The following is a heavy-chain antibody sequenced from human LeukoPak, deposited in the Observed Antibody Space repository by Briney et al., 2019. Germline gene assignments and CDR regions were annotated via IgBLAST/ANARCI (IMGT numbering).Heavy chain of an antibody. D-gene: IGHD6-13*01. V-gene: IGHV1-18*01. CDR1: GYTFTSYG. J-gene: IGHJ6*02. Sequence: GASVKVSCKASGYTFTSYGISWVRQAPGQGLEWMGWISAYNGNTNYAQKLQGRVTMTTDTSTSTAYMELRSLRSDDTAVYYCARDPGIAANYYYYGMDVWGQGTTVTVSS. CDR2: ISAYNGNT. CDR3: ARDPGIAANYYYYGMDV.